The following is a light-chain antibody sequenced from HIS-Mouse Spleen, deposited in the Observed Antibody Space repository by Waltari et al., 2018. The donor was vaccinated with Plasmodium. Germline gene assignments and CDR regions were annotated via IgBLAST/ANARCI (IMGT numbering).Light chain of an antibody. V-gene: IGLV1-47*01. CDR1: SSHLGSNY. Sequence: QSVLTQPPSASGTPGQRVPISCSGSSSHLGSNYGYWYQQLPGTAPKPPSYRNNPRPSGVPDRFSGSKSGTSASLAISGLRSEDEADYYCAAWDDSLSGPVFGGGTKLTVL. J-gene: IGLJ3*02. CDR3: AAWDDSLSGPV. CDR2: RNN.